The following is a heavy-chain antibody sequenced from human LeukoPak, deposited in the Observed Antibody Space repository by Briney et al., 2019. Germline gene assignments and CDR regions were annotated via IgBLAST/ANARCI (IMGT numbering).Heavy chain of an antibody. V-gene: IGHV1-2*02. CDR3: ARVRGVGRGSYYLGY. D-gene: IGHD1-26*01. CDR1: GYTFTGYY. Sequence: ASVKVSCKASGYTFTGYYMHWVRQAPGQGLEWMGWINPNSGGTNYAQKFQGRVTMTRDTSISTAYMELSRLRSDDTAVYYCARVRGVGRGSYYLGYWGQGTLVTVSS. J-gene: IGHJ4*02. CDR2: INPNSGGT.